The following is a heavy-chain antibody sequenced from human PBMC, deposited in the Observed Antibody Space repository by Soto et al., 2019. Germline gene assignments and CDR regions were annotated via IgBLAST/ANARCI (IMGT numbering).Heavy chain of an antibody. J-gene: IGHJ6*02. D-gene: IGHD3-10*01. CDR3: ARRGGWFGSYGMDV. CDR2: IYHSGST. Sequence: SETLSLTCAVSGGSISSSNWWSWVRQPPGKGLEWIGEIYHSGSTNYNPSLKSRVTISVDKSKNQFSLKLSSVTAADTAVYYCARRGGWFGSYGMDVWGQGTTVTVSS. V-gene: IGHV4-4*02. CDR1: GGSISSSNW.